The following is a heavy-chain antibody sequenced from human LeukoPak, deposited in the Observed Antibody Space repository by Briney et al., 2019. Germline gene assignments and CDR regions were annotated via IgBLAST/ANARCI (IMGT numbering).Heavy chain of an antibody. CDR2: VYPGDSDT. CDR3: ARLTGIAARPGGMDV. Sequence: GESLKISCKGSGYSFNTYWIAWVRQMPARGLEWMGVVYPGDSDTTYSPSFQGQVTISADKSISTAYLQWSSLKASDTAIYYCARLTGIAARPGGMDVWGQGTTVTVSS. J-gene: IGHJ6*02. CDR1: GYSFNTYW. D-gene: IGHD6-6*01. V-gene: IGHV5-51*01.